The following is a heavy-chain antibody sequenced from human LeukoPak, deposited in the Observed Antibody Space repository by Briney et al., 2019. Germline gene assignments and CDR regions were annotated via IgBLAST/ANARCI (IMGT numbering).Heavy chain of an antibody. CDR2: IIPIFGTA. V-gene: IGHV1-69*01. D-gene: IGHD5-18*01. Sequence: ASVKVSCKASGGTFSSYAISWVRQAPGQGLEWMGGIIPIFGTANYAQKFQGRVTITADESTSTAYMELSSLRSEDTAVYYCARDWSYGIFPLYYFDYWGQGTLVTVSS. CDR1: GGTFSSYA. J-gene: IGHJ4*02. CDR3: ARDWSYGIFPLYYFDY.